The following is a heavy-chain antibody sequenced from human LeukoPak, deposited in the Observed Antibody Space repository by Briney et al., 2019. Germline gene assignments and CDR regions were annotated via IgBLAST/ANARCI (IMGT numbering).Heavy chain of an antibody. CDR1: GFTFRSYA. Sequence: PGGSTKLSCAASGFTFRSYAMSWVRQAPGKGQEWVSAISGSGGSTYYADSVKARFTISRDNPKNTLYLQMNSLRAEDTAVYYCAKGAGSDYQDYWGQGCLVTGCS. J-gene: IGHJ4*02. V-gene: IGHV3-23*01. CDR3: AKGAGSDYQDY. CDR2: ISGSGGST. D-gene: IGHD1-26*01.